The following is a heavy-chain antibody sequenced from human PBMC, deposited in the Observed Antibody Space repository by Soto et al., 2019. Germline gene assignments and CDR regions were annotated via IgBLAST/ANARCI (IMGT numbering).Heavy chain of an antibody. V-gene: IGHV3-23*01. Sequence: GGSLRLSCAASGFTFSSYAMSWVRQAPGKGLEWVSAISGSGGSTYYADSVKGRFTISRDNSKNTLYLQMNSLRAEDMVVYYCAKAVRWIAVSGYDYWGQGTLVTVSS. D-gene: IGHD6-19*01. CDR1: GFTFSSYA. CDR2: ISGSGGST. CDR3: AKAVRWIAVSGYDY. J-gene: IGHJ4*02.